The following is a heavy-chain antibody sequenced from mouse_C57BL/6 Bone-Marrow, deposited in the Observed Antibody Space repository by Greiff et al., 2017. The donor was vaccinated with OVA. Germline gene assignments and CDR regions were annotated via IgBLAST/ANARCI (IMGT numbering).Heavy chain of an antibody. D-gene: IGHD2-10*02. V-gene: IGHV1-74*01. CDR3: ASERVWSWFDY. CDR2: IHPSDSDT. J-gene: IGHJ2*01. Sequence: QVQLQQPGAELVKPGASVKVSCKASGYTFTSYWMHWVKQRPGQGLEWIGRIHPSDSDTNYNQKFKGKATLTVDKSSSTAYMQLSSLTSEDSAVYYCASERVWSWFDYWGQGTTLTVSS. CDR1: GYTFTSYW.